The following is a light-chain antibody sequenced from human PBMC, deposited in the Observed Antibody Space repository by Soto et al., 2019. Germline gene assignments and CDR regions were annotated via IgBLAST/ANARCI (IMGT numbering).Light chain of an antibody. CDR3: QQYDSYSSGP. Sequence: DIQKTQSPSTLSASVGDRVTITCRASQTINSWLAWYQQKPGKAPKVLIFDASSLKTGVPSRFSGSGSGTEFTLTISNLQPDDFATYYCQQYDSYSSGPFGQGTKVDIK. V-gene: IGKV1-5*01. CDR2: DAS. CDR1: QTINSW. J-gene: IGKJ1*01.